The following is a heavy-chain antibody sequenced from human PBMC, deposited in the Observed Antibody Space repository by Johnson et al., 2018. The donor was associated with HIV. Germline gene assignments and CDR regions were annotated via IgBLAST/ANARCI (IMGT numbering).Heavy chain of an antibody. D-gene: IGHD5-18*01. J-gene: IGHJ3*02. CDR1: GFTFRNYD. Sequence: VQLVESGGGLVQPGGSLRLSCAASGFTFRNYDMHWVRQATVKSLEWVSAIGSAGDTYYSGSVKGRFTISRESAKNSLYLQMNSLRAGDTAVYYCARVTHSYGYWGAFDIWGQGTMVTVSS. CDR3: ARVTHSYGYWGAFDI. V-gene: IGHV3-13*01. CDR2: IGSAGDT.